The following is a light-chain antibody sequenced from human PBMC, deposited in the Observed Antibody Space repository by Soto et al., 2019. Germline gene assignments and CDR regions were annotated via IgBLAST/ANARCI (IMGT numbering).Light chain of an antibody. CDR3: QQRSNWPPVLT. CDR1: QSVSSH. Sequence: EIVLTQSPASLSLSPGERATLSCRASQSVSSHLAWFQQRPGQAPRLLIYGASNRPTGIPARFGGSGSGTNFTLTISSLEPEDFAVDYCQQRSNWPPVLTFGGGTKVEIK. V-gene: IGKV3-11*01. J-gene: IGKJ4*01. CDR2: GAS.